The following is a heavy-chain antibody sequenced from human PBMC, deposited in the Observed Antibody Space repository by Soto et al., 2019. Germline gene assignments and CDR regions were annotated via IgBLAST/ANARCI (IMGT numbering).Heavy chain of an antibody. Sequence: QITLKESGPTLMKPTETLTLTCTVSGLSVSDSGVGVGWIRQPPGKALEWLAIIYWDDDKRYSPSLKSRLTSTKDTTKNQVVLTLTNTDPVDTATYFSAHSHDYGDYGPFDYWGPGTRVIVSS. J-gene: IGHJ4*02. CDR2: IYWDDDK. D-gene: IGHD4-17*01. CDR1: GLSVSDSGVG. CDR3: AHSHDYGDYGPFDY. V-gene: IGHV2-5*02.